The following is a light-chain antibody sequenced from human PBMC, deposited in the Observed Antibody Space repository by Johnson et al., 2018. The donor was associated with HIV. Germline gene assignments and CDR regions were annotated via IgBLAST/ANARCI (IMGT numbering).Light chain of an antibody. V-gene: IGLV1-51*01. Sequence: QSVLTQPPSVSAAPGQKVTISCSGSSSKIGNKYVSWYQQFPGTALKVLIYDNSKRPSGIPDRFSGSTSGTSATLVITGLQTGDEADYHCATWDSSLSVYVFGTGTKVTVL. CDR2: DNS. CDR3: ATWDSSLSVYV. J-gene: IGLJ1*01. CDR1: SSKIGNKY.